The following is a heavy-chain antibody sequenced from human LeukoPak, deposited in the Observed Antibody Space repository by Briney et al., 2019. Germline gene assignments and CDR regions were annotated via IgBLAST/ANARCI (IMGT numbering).Heavy chain of an antibody. Sequence: PGGSLRLSCVASGFSFSTHWMNWFRQAPGKGLEWVANINEDGSEKYYVDSVKGRFTISRDNAKNSLFLQMNSLRAEDTAVYYCARESGSSGMDIWGQGTMVTVSS. CDR1: GFSFSTHW. D-gene: IGHD1-26*01. V-gene: IGHV3-7*01. J-gene: IGHJ3*02. CDR2: INEDGSEK. CDR3: ARESGSSGMDI.